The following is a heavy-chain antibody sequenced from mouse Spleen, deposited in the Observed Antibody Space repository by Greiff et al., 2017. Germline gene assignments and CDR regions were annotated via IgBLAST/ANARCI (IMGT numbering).Heavy chain of an antibody. D-gene: IGHD2-4*01. Sequence: VMLVESGPGLVQPSQSLSITCTVSGFSLTSYGVHWVRQSPGKGLEWLGVIWSGGSTDYNAAFISRLSISKDNSKSQVFFKMNSLQADDTAIYYCARNREWDYDVWFAYWGQGTLVTVSA. CDR3: ARNREWDYDVWFAY. J-gene: IGHJ3*01. CDR2: IWSGGST. CDR1: GFSLTSYG. V-gene: IGHV2-2*01.